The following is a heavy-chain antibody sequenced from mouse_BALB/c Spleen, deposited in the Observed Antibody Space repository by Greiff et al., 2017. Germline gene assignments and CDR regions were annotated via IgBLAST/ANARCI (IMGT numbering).Heavy chain of an antibody. CDR2: IDPANGNT. D-gene: IGHD2-10*02. CDR3: ARWYGNYGEAY. J-gene: IGHJ3*01. V-gene: IGHV14-3*02. CDR1: GFNIKDTY. Sequence: EVKLMESGAELVKPGASVKLSCTASGFNIKDTYMHWVKQRPEQGLEWIGRIDPANGNTKYDPKFQGKATITADTSSNTAYLQLSSLTSEDTAVYYCARWYGNYGEAYWGQGTLVTVSA.